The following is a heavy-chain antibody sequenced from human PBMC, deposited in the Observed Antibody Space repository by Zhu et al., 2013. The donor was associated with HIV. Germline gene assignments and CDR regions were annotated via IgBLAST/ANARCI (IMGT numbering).Heavy chain of an antibody. V-gene: IGHV1-69*01. J-gene: IGHJ4*02. Sequence: QVQLVQSGAEVKKPGSSVKVSCKASGGTFSSYAISWVRQAPGQGLEWMGGIIPIFGTANYAQKFQGRVTITADESTSTAYMELSSLRSEDTAVYYCARRYYDSGGYYSTPGSYYFDYWGQGALVTVSS. CDR2: IIPIFGTA. D-gene: IGHD3-22*01. CDR1: GGTFSSYA. CDR3: ARRYYDSGGYYSTPGSYYFDY.